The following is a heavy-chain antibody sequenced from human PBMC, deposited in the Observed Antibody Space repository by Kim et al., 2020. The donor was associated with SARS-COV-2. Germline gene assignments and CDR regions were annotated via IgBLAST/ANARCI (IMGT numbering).Heavy chain of an antibody. CDR2: IWYDGSNK. D-gene: IGHD1-26*01. CDR1: GFTFSSYG. J-gene: IGHJ3*01. V-gene: IGHV3-33*01. Sequence: GGSLRLSCAASGFTFSSYGMHWVRQAPGKGLEWVAVIWYDGSNKYYADSVKGRFTISRDNSKNTLYLQMNSLRAEDTAVYYCARDLAVGATEEAVWGQGTMVTDSS. CDR3: ARDLAVGATEEAV.